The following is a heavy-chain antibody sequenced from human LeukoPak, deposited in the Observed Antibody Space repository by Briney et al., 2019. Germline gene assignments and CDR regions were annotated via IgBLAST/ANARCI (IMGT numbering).Heavy chain of an antibody. CDR2: ISSSGNYI. D-gene: IGHD2-15*01. J-gene: IGHJ4*02. V-gene: IGHV3-21*01. CDR1: GFTFGSYS. CDR3: ARQCCSGGYCDGIDY. Sequence: GGSLRLSCAASGFTFGSYSMNWVRQAPGKGLEWVSSISSSGNYIYYADSLKGRFTISRDNAKSTLYLEMYDLRTDDTALYYCARQCCSGGYCDGIDYWGEGTPVTVSS.